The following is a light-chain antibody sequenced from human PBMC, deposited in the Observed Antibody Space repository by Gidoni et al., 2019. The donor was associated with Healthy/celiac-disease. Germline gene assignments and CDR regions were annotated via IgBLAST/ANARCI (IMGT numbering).Light chain of an antibody. CDR1: QSVSSY. Sequence: IVLTQSPATLSLSPGERATLSCRASQSVSSYLAWYQQKPGQAPRLLIYDASNRATGIPARFSGSGSGTDFTLTISSLEPEDFAVYYCQQRSNWPPRFTWTFGQGTKVEIK. CDR3: QQRSNWPPRFTWT. CDR2: DAS. J-gene: IGKJ1*01. V-gene: IGKV3-11*01.